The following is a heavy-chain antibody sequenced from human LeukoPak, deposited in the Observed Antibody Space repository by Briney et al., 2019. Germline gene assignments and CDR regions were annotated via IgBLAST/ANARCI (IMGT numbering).Heavy chain of an antibody. CDR1: GFTFSNAW. D-gene: IGHD3-22*01. V-gene: IGHV3-23*01. CDR3: ATYSSLNRREFQY. Sequence: QPGGSLRLSCAASGFTFSNAWMSWVRQAPGKGLEWVSTISSSGGSTYYADSVKGRFTISRDNAKNSLYLQMNSLRAEDTAVYYCATYSSLNRREFQYWGQGTLLTVSS. J-gene: IGHJ1*01. CDR2: ISSSGGST.